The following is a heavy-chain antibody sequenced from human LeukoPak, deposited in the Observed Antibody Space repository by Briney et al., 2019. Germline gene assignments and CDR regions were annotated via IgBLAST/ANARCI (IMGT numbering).Heavy chain of an antibody. Sequence: GGSLRLSCAASGFTFSSYGMHWVRQAPGKGLEWVAFIRYDGSNKYYADSVKGRFTISRDNSKNTLYLQMNSLGTEDTAVYYCAKDRPGYSSSWYGIDAFDIWGQGTMVTVSS. CDR1: GFTFSSYG. J-gene: IGHJ3*02. D-gene: IGHD6-13*01. CDR2: IRYDGSNK. CDR3: AKDRPGYSSSWYGIDAFDI. V-gene: IGHV3-30*02.